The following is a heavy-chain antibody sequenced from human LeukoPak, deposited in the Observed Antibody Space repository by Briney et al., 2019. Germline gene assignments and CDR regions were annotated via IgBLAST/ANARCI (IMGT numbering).Heavy chain of an antibody. V-gene: IGHV3-66*04. CDR1: GFTVSANH. J-gene: IGHJ4*02. Sequence: GGSLRLSCAASGFTVSANHMNWVRQVPGKGLDWVSVMYSGGDTYYADSVKGRFTFFRDNSKNTLYPQVNSLRPEDTAVYYCASQGGITIVRAVPAFGYWGQGTLVTVSS. CDR2: MYSGGDT. D-gene: IGHD3-10*01. CDR3: ASQGGITIVRAVPAFGY.